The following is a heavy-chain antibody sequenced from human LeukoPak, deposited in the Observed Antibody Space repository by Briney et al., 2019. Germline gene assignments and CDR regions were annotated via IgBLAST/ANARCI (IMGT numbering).Heavy chain of an antibody. Sequence: GGSLRLSCAASGFTFSSYAMSWVRQAPGKGLEWVSVISGSGDSTYYADSVKGRFTISRDNSKNTSHLQTNSLRVEDTAVYYCARESPDFDYWGQGTLVTVSS. CDR2: ISGSGDST. CDR3: ARESPDFDY. V-gene: IGHV3-23*01. J-gene: IGHJ4*02. CDR1: GFTFSSYA.